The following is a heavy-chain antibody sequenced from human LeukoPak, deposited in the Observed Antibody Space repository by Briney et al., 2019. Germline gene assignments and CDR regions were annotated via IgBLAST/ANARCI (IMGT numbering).Heavy chain of an antibody. J-gene: IGHJ4*02. D-gene: IGHD2-2*01. CDR2: IKSKTDGGTT. Sequence: GGSLRLSCAASGFTFSSYAMSWVRQAPGKGLEWVGRIKSKTDGGTTDYAAPVKGRFTNSRDDSKNTLYLQMNSLKTEDTAVYYCTTDREYQPHWGQGTLVTVSS. V-gene: IGHV3-15*01. CDR3: TTDREYQPH. CDR1: GFTFSSYA.